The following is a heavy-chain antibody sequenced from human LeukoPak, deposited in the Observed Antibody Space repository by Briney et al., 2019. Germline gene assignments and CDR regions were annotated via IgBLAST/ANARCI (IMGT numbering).Heavy chain of an antibody. D-gene: IGHD3-22*01. CDR3: AKDNSSGYPVD. J-gene: IGHJ4*02. CDR1: GFTFSTYA. Sequence: GGSLRLSCAASGFTFSTYAMSWVRQAPGKGLEWVAVISYDGSNKYYADSVKGRFTISRDNSKNTLYLNMNSLRAEDTAVYYCAKDNSSGYPVDWGQGTLVTVSS. CDR2: ISYDGSNK. V-gene: IGHV3-30*04.